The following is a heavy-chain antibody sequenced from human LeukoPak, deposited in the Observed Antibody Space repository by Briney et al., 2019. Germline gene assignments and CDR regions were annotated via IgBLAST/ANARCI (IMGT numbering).Heavy chain of an antibody. J-gene: IGHJ3*02. D-gene: IGHD4-17*01. Sequence: ASVKVSCKASGYTFTGYYMHWVRQAPGQGLEWMGWINPKSGGANSAQRFQGRVTMTRDTSISTTYMELSRLRSDDTDVYYCAREAFTTVTSATDAFDIWGQGTMVTVSS. CDR3: AREAFTTVTSATDAFDI. CDR1: GYTFTGYY. CDR2: INPKSGGA. V-gene: IGHV1-2*02.